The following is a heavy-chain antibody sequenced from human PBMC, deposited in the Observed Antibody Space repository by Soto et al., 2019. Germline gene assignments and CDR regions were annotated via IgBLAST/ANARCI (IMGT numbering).Heavy chain of an antibody. CDR3: ARDGNPYCSGGSCYFDY. J-gene: IGHJ4*02. CDR2: VYSGGST. CDR1: GFTVSSNY. Sequence: VQLVESGGGLVQPGGSLRLSCAASGFTVSSNYMSWVRQAPGKGLEWVSVVYSGGSTYYADSVKGRFTISRDNSKHTLDLQMNSVSADDTAVYYCARDGNPYCSGGSCYFDYRGKGTLVTVSS. V-gene: IGHV3-66*01. D-gene: IGHD2-15*01.